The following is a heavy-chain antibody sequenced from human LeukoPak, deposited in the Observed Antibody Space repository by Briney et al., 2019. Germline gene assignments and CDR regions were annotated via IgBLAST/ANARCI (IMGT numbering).Heavy chain of an antibody. Sequence: PETLSLTCTVSGGSISSSPYYWGWIRQPPGKGLEWIGSIYYSGTTHYNPSLESRVTISVDTSKNQFSLKLASVTAADTAIYYCAKGAGGFSYYNWFDPWGQGTLVTVSS. J-gene: IGHJ5*02. D-gene: IGHD5-18*01. CDR1: GGSISSSPYY. CDR3: AKGAGGFSYYNWFDP. CDR2: IYYSGTT. V-gene: IGHV4-39*07.